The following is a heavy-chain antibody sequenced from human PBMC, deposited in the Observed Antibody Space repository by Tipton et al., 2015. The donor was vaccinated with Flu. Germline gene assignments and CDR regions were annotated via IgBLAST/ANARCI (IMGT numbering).Heavy chain of an antibody. Sequence: TLSLTCTVSTDSISSYYWNWIRQPPGKGLEWIGYIYYSGSTNYNPSLKSRVTISLDTSKNQFSLRLSSVTTADTAPYYCARGIAASFGYYFDFWGQGTLVTVSS. CDR1: TDSISSYY. D-gene: IGHD6-6*01. V-gene: IGHV4-59*01. CDR2: IYYSGST. J-gene: IGHJ4*02. CDR3: ARGIAASFGYYFDF.